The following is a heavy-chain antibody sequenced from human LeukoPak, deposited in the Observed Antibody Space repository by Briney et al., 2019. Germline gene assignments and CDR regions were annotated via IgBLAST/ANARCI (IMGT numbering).Heavy chain of an antibody. D-gene: IGHD3-10*01. Sequence: GGSLRLSCAGYGFIFGDQAMSWVRQAPGKGLEWEGFIRSKAYGATIEYAASVEGRFTTSRDDSKGIAYLQMNSLETEDTAVYYCARGPILLWIHNGMDVWGPGTTVTVSS. CDR1: GFIFGDQA. CDR2: IRSKAYGATI. J-gene: IGHJ6*02. V-gene: IGHV3-49*04. CDR3: ARGPILLWIHNGMDV.